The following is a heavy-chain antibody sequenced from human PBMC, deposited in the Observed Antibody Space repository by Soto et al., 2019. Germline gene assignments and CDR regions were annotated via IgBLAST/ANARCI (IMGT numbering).Heavy chain of an antibody. V-gene: IGHV3-48*03. CDR2: ISSSGSTI. D-gene: IGHD1-7*01. J-gene: IGHJ4*02. CDR3: ARDTSPQGGTTADFDY. CDR1: GFTFSGYG. Sequence: PGGSLRLSCVASGFTFSGYGMNWVRQPPGKGREWVSYISSSGSTIYYADSVKGRFTISRDNAKNSLYLQMNSLRAEDTAVYYCARDTSPQGGTTADFDYWGQGTLVTVSS.